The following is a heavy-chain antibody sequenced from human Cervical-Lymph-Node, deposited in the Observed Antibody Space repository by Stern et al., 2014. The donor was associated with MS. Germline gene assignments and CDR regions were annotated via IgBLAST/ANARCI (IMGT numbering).Heavy chain of an antibody. CDR1: GGTLSNYA. CDR2: IIRFFGTY. V-gene: IGHV1-69*01. D-gene: IGHD1-14*01. CDR3: ARDTGTPSGKSFDF. Sequence: VKLVESGPEVRKPGPSVKVSCQASGGTLSNYAISWVRQAPGQGLEWMGGIIRFFGTYNYAQKFQNRIIITTDENSKNYYQGLYSVRYENTAVYYCARDTGTPSGKSFDFWGQGTLVTVSS. J-gene: IGHJ4*02.